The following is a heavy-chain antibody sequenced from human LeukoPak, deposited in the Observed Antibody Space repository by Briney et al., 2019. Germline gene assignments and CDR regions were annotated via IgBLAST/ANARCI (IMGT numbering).Heavy chain of an antibody. V-gene: IGHV1-18*01. CDR2: ISAYNGNT. D-gene: IGHD3-22*01. CDR3: ARGGFGSYYYDSSGYPCAFDI. CDR1: GYTFTSYG. J-gene: IGHJ3*02. Sequence: ASVKVSCKASGYTFTSYGISWVRQAPGQGLEWMGWISAYNGNTNYAQKLQGRVTMTTDTSTSTAYMELRSLRSDDTAVYYCARGGFGSYYYDSSGYPCAFDIWGQGTMVTVSS.